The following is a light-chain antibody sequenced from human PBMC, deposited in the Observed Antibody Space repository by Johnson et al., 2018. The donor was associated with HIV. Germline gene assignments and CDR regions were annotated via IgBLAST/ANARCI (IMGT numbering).Light chain of an antibody. CDR3: GTWDSSLSAYV. Sequence: QSVLTQPPSVSAAPGQKVTISCSGSSSNIGNNYVSWYQQLPGTAPKLLIYENDKRRSGIPDRFSGSKSGTSATLDITGLQSGDEADYYCGTWDSSLSAYVFGNGTKVTVL. J-gene: IGLJ1*01. V-gene: IGLV1-51*02. CDR2: END. CDR1: SSNIGNNY.